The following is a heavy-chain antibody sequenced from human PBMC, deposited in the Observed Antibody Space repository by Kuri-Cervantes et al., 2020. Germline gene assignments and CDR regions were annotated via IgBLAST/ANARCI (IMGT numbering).Heavy chain of an antibody. J-gene: IGHJ4*02. CDR3: ATEPRNFGNYSDF. CDR2: IYYSGST. CDR1: GGSISSYY. D-gene: IGHD1-14*01. Sequence: SETLSLTCTVSGGSISSYYWSWIRQPPGKGLEWIGSIYYSGSTYYNPSLKSRVTMSVDKSKKHFSLHLNSVTAADTAVYYCATEPRNFGNYSDFWGQGALVTVSS. V-gene: IGHV4-59*04.